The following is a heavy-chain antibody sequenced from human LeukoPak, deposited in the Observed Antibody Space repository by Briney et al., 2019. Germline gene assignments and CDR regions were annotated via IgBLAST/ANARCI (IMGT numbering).Heavy chain of an antibody. CDR3: AREGGITMVRGVKY. Sequence: GGSLRLSCAASGFTFSSYEMNWVRQAPGRGLEWVSYISSSGSTIYYADSVKGRFTISRDNAKNSLYLQMNSLRAEDTAVYYCAREGGITMVRGVKYWGQGTLVTVSS. J-gene: IGHJ4*02. CDR1: GFTFSSYE. V-gene: IGHV3-48*03. D-gene: IGHD3-10*01. CDR2: ISSSGSTI.